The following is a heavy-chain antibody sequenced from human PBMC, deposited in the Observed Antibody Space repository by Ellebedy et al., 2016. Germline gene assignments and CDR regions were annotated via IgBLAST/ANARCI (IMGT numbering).Heavy chain of an antibody. Sequence: GGSLRLSCVVSGFSVSSNYLSWVRQAPGKGLEWVSAISDSGAKTYYADSVTGRFTVSRDNSRNTLYLNMKSLRVEDTAVYYCAKDLAMVVPYGMDVWGQGTTVTVSS. CDR2: ISDSGAKT. CDR1: GFSVSSNY. J-gene: IGHJ6*02. CDR3: AKDLAMVVPYGMDV. V-gene: IGHV3-23*01. D-gene: IGHD2-21*01.